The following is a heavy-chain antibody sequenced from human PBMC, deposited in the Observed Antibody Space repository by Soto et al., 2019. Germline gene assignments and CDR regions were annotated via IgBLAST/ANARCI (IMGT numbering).Heavy chain of an antibody. Sequence: LETLSLTWAVYGGSFSGYYWSWIRQPPGKGLEWIGEINHSGSTNYNPSLKSRVTISVDTSKNQFSLKLSSVTAADTAVYYCARAGQLPKRGFDYWGQGTLVTVSS. CDR1: GGSFSGYY. J-gene: IGHJ4*02. CDR2: INHSGST. CDR3: ARAGQLPKRGFDY. V-gene: IGHV4-34*01. D-gene: IGHD2-2*01.